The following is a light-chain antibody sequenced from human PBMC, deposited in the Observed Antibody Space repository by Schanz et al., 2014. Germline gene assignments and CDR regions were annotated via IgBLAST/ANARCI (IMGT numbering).Light chain of an antibody. J-gene: IGLJ3*02. CDR1: SSNIGANY. CDR2: SDY. CDR3: AAWDDSLDGLWV. V-gene: IGLV1-44*01. Sequence: QSVLTQPPSASGTPRQRVTISCSGTSSNIGANYVNWYQQLPGTAPKLLIYSDYQRPSGVPDRFSGSKSGTSASLAISGLQSEDEADYYCAAWDDSLDGLWVFGGGTKLTVL.